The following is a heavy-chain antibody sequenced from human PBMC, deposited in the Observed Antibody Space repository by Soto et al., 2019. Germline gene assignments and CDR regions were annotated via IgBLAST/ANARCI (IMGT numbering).Heavy chain of an antibody. D-gene: IGHD3-16*01. CDR1: GGSITNHY. Sequence: QVQLQESGPRLVTPSETLTLTCSLSGGSITNHYWGWIRQPPGKGLEFIGRIYPSGRAHYNPSLQRPVSMSLDTSKNQFSLKVNSVTAADTAIYYCARDYDVNTAVDYWYFDLWGRGTLVTVSS. CDR3: ARDYDVNTAVDYWYFDL. CDR2: IYPSGRA. V-gene: IGHV4-4*07. J-gene: IGHJ2*01.